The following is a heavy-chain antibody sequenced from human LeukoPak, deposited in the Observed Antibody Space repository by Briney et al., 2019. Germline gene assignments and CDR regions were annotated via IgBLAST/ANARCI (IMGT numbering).Heavy chain of an antibody. J-gene: IGHJ4*02. V-gene: IGHV3-74*01. D-gene: IGHD3-22*01. CDR2: INADGSSA. CDR3: ARAEDSSGYYLGDY. CDR1: GFTLSNYW. Sequence: GGSLRLSCAASGFTLSNYWMHWVRQAPGKGLVWVSRINADGSSASYADSVKGRFTISRDNAKNSLYLQMNSLRAEDTAVYYCARAEDSSGYYLGDYWGQGTLVTVSS.